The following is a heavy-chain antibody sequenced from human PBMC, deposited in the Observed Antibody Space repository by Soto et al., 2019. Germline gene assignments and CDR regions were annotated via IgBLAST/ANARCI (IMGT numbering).Heavy chain of an antibody. CDR1: GGSISSSSYY. Sequence: QLQLQESGPGLVKPSETLSLTCTVSGGSISSSSYYWGWIRQPPGKGLEWIGSIYYSGSTYYNPSLKSRITISVDTSKNQFSLKLSSVTAADTAVYYCARQGDSLSSIAARPDWYYYYYGMDVWGQGTTVTVSS. CDR3: ARQGDSLSSIAARPDWYYYYYGMDV. J-gene: IGHJ6*02. V-gene: IGHV4-39*01. D-gene: IGHD6-6*01. CDR2: IYYSGST.